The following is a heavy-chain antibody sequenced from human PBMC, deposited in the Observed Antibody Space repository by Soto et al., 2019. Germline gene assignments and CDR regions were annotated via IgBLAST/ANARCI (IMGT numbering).Heavy chain of an antibody. CDR2: IFYRGST. J-gene: IGHJ4*02. CDR1: GDSISSSVW. V-gene: IGHV4-4*02. D-gene: IGHD2-2*01. CDR3: ARQAWTSLDC. Sequence: QVQLQGSGPGLLKPSATLSLTCAVSGDSISSSVWWVWVRQPPGKGLEWIGEIFYRGSTNYNPSLKSRATMSVDKSNNQFSVNLTSVTAADTALYYCARQAWTSLDCWGQGTLVAVSS.